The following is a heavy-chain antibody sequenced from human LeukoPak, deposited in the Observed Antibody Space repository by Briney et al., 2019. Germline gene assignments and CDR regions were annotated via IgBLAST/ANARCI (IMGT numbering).Heavy chain of an antibody. J-gene: IGHJ5*02. CDR3: ARDRYSRFDP. Sequence: SETLSLTCTVSGGSISSYYWSWIRQPPGKGLEWIGYIYYSGSTNYNPSLKSRVTISVDTSKNQFSLKPSSVTAADTAVYYCARDRYSRFDPWGQGTLVTVSS. CDR1: GGSISSYY. V-gene: IGHV4-59*01. CDR2: IYYSGST. D-gene: IGHD3-9*01.